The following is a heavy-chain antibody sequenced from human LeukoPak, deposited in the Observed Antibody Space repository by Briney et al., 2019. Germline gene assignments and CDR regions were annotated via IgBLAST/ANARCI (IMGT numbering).Heavy chain of an antibody. CDR2: IYSGGST. D-gene: IGHD6-19*01. V-gene: IGHV3-66*01. CDR1: GFTVSSNY. J-gene: IGHJ4*02. CDR3: ARASSSGWRGNLDY. Sequence: GRSLRLSCAASGFTVSSNYMSWVRQAPGKGLEWVSIIYSGGSTYYADSVKGRFTISRANSKNTLYLQMNSLRAEDTAVYYCARASSSGWRGNLDYWGQGTLVTVSS.